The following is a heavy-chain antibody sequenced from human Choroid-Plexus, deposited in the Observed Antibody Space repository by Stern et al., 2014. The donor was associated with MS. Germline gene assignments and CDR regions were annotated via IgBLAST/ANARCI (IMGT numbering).Heavy chain of an antibody. Sequence: QMQLVQSGGGVVPPGRPLRLSCVASGFTFGSCAMHWVRQAPGKGLEWVAGVSYDGSNKYYADSVKGRFTISRDNSQNTLYMQMSSLRPEDTAVYYCAKDRQYLTYFFDHWGQGSLVTVSS. CDR2: VSYDGSNK. J-gene: IGHJ5*02. CDR3: AKDRQYLTYFFDH. CDR1: GFTFGSCA. D-gene: IGHD2/OR15-2a*01. V-gene: IGHV3-30*18.